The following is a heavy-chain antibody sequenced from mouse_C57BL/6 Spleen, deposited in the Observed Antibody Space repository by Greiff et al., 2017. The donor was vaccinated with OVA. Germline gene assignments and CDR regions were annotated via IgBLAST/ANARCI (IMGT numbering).Heavy chain of an antibody. CDR3: ARSDDYGSPYAMDY. CDR1: GYAFTNYL. CDR2: INPGGGGT. Sequence: QVQLQQSGAELVRPGTSVKVSCKASGYAFTNYLIEWVKQRPGQGLEWIGVINPGGGGTNYNEKFKGKATLTADKSSSTAYMQLSSLTSEDSAVNFCARSDDYGSPYAMDYWGQGASVTVSS. D-gene: IGHD1-1*01. J-gene: IGHJ4*01. V-gene: IGHV1-54*01.